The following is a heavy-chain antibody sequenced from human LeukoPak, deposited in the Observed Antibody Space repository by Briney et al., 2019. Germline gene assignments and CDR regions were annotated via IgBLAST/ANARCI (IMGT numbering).Heavy chain of an antibody. CDR2: IHHSGST. CDR1: GGSISNSYY. V-gene: IGHV4-39*01. CDR3: ARPGSSGWYLYYFDY. Sequence: PSETLSLTCTVSGGSISNSYYWGWIRQPPGKGLEWIGSIHHSGSTYYNPSLKSRVTISVDTSKNQFSLELRSVTATGTAVYYCARPGSSGWYLYYFDYWGQGTLVTVSS. J-gene: IGHJ4*02. D-gene: IGHD6-19*01.